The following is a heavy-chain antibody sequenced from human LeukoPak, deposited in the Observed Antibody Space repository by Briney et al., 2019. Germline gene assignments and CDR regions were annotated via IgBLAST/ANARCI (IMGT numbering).Heavy chain of an antibody. D-gene: IGHD6-13*01. CDR1: GYTFTDYS. CDR2: INPNSDVT. V-gene: IGHV1-2*02. CDR3: ARTKSSSWHDAFDI. Sequence: GASVKVSCKASGYTFTDYSIHWVRQAPGQGLEWMGWINPNSDVTNYAQKFQGRVTMTRDTSISTAYMGLTRLRSDDTAVYYCARTKSSSWHDAFDIWGQGTMVTVSS. J-gene: IGHJ3*02.